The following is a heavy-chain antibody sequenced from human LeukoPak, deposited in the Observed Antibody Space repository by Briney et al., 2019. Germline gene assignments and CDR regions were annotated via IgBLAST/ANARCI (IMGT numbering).Heavy chain of an antibody. J-gene: IGHJ3*02. CDR2: TRDKSKSYTT. D-gene: IGHD2-2*01. CDR1: GFSFSDHY. V-gene: IGHV3-72*01. CDR3: ARGQLRMPGAIDI. Sequence: GGSLRLSCVASGFSFSDHYMDWVRQAPGKGLEWVGRTRDKSKSYTTEYAASVRGRFTVSRDDSEKSLYLQMNSLKTEDTAVYYCARGQLRMPGAIDIWGQGTMVSVSS.